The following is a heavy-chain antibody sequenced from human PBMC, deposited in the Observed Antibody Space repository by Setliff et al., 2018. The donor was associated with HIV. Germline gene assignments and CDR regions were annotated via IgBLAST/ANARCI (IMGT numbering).Heavy chain of an antibody. Sequence: ASVKVSCKASGYTFTSYAMHLVRQAPGQRLEWMGWINAGNGNTKYSQKFQGRVTITRDTSASTAYMELSSLRSEDTAVYYCARDMYYDFWSGYSSRTLQRRPPDAFDIWGQGTMVTVSS. CDR1: GYTFTSYA. J-gene: IGHJ3*02. CDR3: ARDMYYDFWSGYSSRTLQRRPPDAFDI. D-gene: IGHD3-3*01. V-gene: IGHV1-3*01. CDR2: INAGNGNT.